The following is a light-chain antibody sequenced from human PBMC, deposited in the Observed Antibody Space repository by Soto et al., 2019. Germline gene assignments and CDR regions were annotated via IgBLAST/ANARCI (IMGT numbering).Light chain of an antibody. CDR3: QQYGSSSWT. Sequence: EIVLTQSPGTLSLSPGERATLSCRASQRVSSSYLAWYQQKPGQAPRLLIYGASSRATGIPDRFSGSGSGTDFTLTFSRLEPEDFAVYYCQQYGSSSWTFGQGTKVDIK. CDR2: GAS. J-gene: IGKJ1*01. V-gene: IGKV3-20*01. CDR1: QRVSSSY.